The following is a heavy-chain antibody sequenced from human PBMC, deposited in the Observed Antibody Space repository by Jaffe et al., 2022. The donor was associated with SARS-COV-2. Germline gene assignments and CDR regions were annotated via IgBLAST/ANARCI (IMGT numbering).Heavy chain of an antibody. J-gene: IGHJ4*02. CDR2: IYHRGGT. CDR3: ARKFSSSSFSDY. V-gene: IGHV4-4*02. CDR1: GFSITSTNW. Sequence: QVQLQESGPGLMKPSGTLSLTCAVSGFSITSTNWWSWVRQSPGKGLEWIGEIYHRGGTNYNPSFESRVTMSVDKSKNHFYLNLTSVTAADTGVYYCARKFSSSSFSDYWGRGTLVTVSA. D-gene: IGHD6-6*01.